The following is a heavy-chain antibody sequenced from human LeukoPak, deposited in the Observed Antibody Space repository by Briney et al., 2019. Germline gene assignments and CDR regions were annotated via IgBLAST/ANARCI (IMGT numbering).Heavy chain of an antibody. J-gene: IGHJ5*02. V-gene: IGHV1-2*02. D-gene: IGHD5-24*01. CDR3: ARDLGVISRDGYNSGGLGFDP. CDR1: GYTFTGYY. Sequence: GSVKVSCKASGYTFTGYYMHWVRQAPGQGLEWMGWVNPNSGGTNYAQKFQGRVTMTRDTSISTAYMELSRLRSDDTAVYYCARDLGVISRDGYNSGGLGFDPWGQGTLVTVSS. CDR2: VNPNSGGT.